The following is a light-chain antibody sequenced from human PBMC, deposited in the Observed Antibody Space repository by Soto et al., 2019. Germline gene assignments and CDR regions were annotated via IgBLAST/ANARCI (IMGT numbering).Light chain of an antibody. Sequence: DVPATLSPSSLSASVGDRVTITFLASLNIGDSLSWFQQKAGKPPTQLIYGASALQSGVPVRFSGSASGTDFTLTISNLQPEDFAVYYCQKLNDYPLSFGGGTKVDIK. CDR2: GAS. CDR3: QKLNDYPLS. CDR1: LNIGDS. V-gene: IGKV1-9*01. J-gene: IGKJ4*01.